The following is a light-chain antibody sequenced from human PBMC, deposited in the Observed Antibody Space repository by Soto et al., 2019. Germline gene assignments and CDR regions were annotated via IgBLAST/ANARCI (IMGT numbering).Light chain of an antibody. J-gene: IGKJ1*01. CDR1: QRVDGNY. Sequence: EIVLTQSPGTLSLSPGQRATLSCRASQRVDGNYLPWYYQLPGQAPRLLIHGASNRATGIPDRFNGSGSGTDFTLTISRLEPEDSAVYYCQQYDTLPRTFGQGTKVEIK. CDR3: QQYDTLPRT. V-gene: IGKV3-20*01. CDR2: GAS.